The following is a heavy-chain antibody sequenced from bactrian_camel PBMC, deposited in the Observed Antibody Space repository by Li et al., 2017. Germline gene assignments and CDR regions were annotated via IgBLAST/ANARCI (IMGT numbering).Heavy chain of an antibody. CDR2: IYTTGGKT. CDR3: AAPITWGAAVEICSFAASEYNY. J-gene: IGHJ4*01. D-gene: IGHD1*01. CDR1: GYTDR. Sequence: QLVESGGGSVQTGGTLRLSCAASGYTDRMAWFRQAPGKEREGVARIYTTGGKTVYADSVEGRFTISHDNAKNTLYLQMNRLKPEDTAMYYCAAPITWGAAVEICSFAASEYNYWGQGTQVTVS. V-gene: IGHV3S63*01.